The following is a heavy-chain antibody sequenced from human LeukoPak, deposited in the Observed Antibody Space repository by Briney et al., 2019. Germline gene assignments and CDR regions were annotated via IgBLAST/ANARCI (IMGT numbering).Heavy chain of an antibody. D-gene: IGHD5-18*01. Sequence: ASVKVSCKTSGYTFTSYGISWVRQAPGQGLVWMGWISAYNGNTNYAQKLQGRVTMTTDTSTSTAYMEVRSLRSDDTAIYYCARVYRDTYGQNWGQGTLVTVSS. CDR1: GYTFTSYG. CDR3: ARVYRDTYGQN. CDR2: ISAYNGNT. J-gene: IGHJ4*02. V-gene: IGHV1-18*04.